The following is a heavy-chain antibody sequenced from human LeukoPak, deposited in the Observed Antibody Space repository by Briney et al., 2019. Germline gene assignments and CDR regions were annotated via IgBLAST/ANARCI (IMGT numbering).Heavy chain of an antibody. CDR2: IYYSGST. CDR1: GGSISSGGYY. CDR3: ARGLYYTFWSGSYTEDRFFDY. D-gene: IGHD3-3*01. J-gene: IGHJ4*02. V-gene: IGHV4-31*03. Sequence: SETLSLTCTVSGGSISSGGYYWTWIRQHPGQGLEWIGYIYYSGSTYYNPSLKSRVTISVDTPRNQVSLKLTSVTAADTAVYYCARGLYYTFWSGSYTEDRFFDYWGQGTLVTVSS.